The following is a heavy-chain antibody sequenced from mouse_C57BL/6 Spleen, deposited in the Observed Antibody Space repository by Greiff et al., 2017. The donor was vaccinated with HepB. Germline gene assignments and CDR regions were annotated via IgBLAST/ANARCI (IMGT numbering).Heavy chain of an antibody. V-gene: IGHV1-64*01. CDR1: GYTFTSYW. CDR3: ERNYGSRYYFDY. Sequence: VQLQQSGAELVKPGASVKLSCKASGYTFTSYWMHWVKQRPGQGLEWIGMIHPNSGSTNYNEKFKSKATLTVDKSSSTAYMQLSSLTSEDSAVYYCERNYGSRYYFDYWGQGTTLTVSS. D-gene: IGHD1-1*01. J-gene: IGHJ2*01. CDR2: IHPNSGST.